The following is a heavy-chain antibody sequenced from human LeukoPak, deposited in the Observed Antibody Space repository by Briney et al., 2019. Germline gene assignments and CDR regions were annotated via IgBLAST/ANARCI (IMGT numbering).Heavy chain of an antibody. CDR2: ISGSGGST. V-gene: IGHV3-23*01. CDR3: AKERRGFQFDI. CDR1: GCTFSSYA. J-gene: IGHJ3*02. Sequence: PGGSLRLSCAASGCTFSSYAMSWVLQAPGKGLEWASAISGSGGSTYYADSVKGRFTISRENSKNTLYLQMNSLRAEDTAVYYCAKERRGFQFDIWGQGTMVTVSS.